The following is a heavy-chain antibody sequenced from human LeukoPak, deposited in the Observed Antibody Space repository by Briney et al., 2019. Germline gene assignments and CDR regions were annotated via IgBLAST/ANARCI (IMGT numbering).Heavy chain of an antibody. CDR3: ATRSVVGR. Sequence: GGSLRLSCATSGFTLRSYGMSWVRQAPGRGLEWVSSISGSLDSTYYADSVKGRFTISRDNSKNTLYLEMNNLKAEDTAIYYCATRSVVGRGGQGTLVIVSS. J-gene: IGHJ4*02. CDR2: ISGSLDST. CDR1: GFTLRSYG. V-gene: IGHV3-23*01. D-gene: IGHD1-26*01.